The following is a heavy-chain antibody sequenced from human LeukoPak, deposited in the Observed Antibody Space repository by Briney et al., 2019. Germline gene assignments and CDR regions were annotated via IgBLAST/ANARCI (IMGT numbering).Heavy chain of an antibody. V-gene: IGHV4-30-4*01. D-gene: IGHD5-18*01. J-gene: IGHJ4*02. CDR3: ARVSAMVTIDY. CDR1: GGSISSGDYY. CDR2: IYYSGST. Sequence: PSQTLSLTCTVSGGSISSGDYYWSWIRQPPGKGLEWIGYIYYSGSTYYNPPLKSRVTISVDTSKNQFSLKLSSVTAADTAVYYCARVSAMVTIDYWGQGTLVTVSS.